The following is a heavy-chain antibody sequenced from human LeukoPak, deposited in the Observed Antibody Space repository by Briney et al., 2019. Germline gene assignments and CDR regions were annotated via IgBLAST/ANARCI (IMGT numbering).Heavy chain of an antibody. CDR1: GGSFSSYY. CDR2: INHSGST. CDR3: ARLKTYYDFWSGYYPYYFDY. Sequence: PSETLSLTCAVYGGSFSSYYWSWIRQPPGKGLEWIGEINHSGSTNYNPSLKSRVTISVDTSKNQFSLKLSSATAADTAVYYCARLKTYYDFWSGYYPYYFDYWGQGTLVTVSS. V-gene: IGHV4-34*01. J-gene: IGHJ4*02. D-gene: IGHD3-3*01.